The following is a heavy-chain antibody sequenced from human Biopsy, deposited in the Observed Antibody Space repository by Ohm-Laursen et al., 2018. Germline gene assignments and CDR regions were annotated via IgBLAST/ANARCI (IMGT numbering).Heavy chain of an antibody. D-gene: IGHD5-12*01. V-gene: IGHV3-23*01. CDR2: ITGDGGSI. CDR1: GFTFRTYE. CDR3: ARKYSGFDI. Sequence: SLRLSCAASGFTFRTYEMNWVRQAPGKGLEWVSSITGDGGSIHYADSVKGRFTISRDNSKNTLYMQMNSLRAEDMAVYYCARKYSGFDIWGQGTMVSVSS. J-gene: IGHJ3*02.